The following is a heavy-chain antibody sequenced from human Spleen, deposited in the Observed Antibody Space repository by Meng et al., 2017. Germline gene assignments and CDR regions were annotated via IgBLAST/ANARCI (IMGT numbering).Heavy chain of an antibody. CDR1: GFTFDDYA. Sequence: GGSLRLSCAASGFTFDDYAMHWVRQAPGKGLEWVSGISWNSGSIGYADSVKGRFTISRDNAKKSLYLQMNSLRAEDTAVYYCAKDLSPRYYDFWSGYGYYYYGMDVWGQGTTVTVSS. CDR3: AKDLSPRYYDFWSGYGYYYYGMDV. CDR2: ISWNSGSI. D-gene: IGHD3-3*01. J-gene: IGHJ6*02. V-gene: IGHV3-9*01.